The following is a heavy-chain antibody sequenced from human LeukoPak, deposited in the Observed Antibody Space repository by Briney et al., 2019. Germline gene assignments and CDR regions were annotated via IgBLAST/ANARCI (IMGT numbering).Heavy chain of an antibody. V-gene: IGHV3-23*01. CDR3: PRIGVAGANSDY. CDR1: GFSFSSFA. D-gene: IGHD6-19*01. CDR2: ISGGGVGT. J-gene: IGHJ4*02. Sequence: QAGGTLRLSCAASGFSFSSFAMTWVRQAPGKGLEGVSAISGGGVGTYYADSVKGRFTISRDSSKNTLHLQMNSLRADDTAVYYCPRIGVAGANSDYWGQGTLVTVSS.